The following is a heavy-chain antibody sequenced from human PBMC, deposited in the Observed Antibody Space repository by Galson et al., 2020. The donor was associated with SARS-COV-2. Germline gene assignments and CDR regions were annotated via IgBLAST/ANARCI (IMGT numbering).Heavy chain of an antibody. CDR3: AKDNVDVLKAIAGTNDFDY. Sequence: ASVKVSCRASGYDFTKYYIHWVRQAPGQGLEWMGIINPRGGTSRYPQKFQGRVTMTTDTSTNTVYMQLNSLRSEDTALYYCAKDNVDVLKAIAGTNDFDYWGQGTLVTVSS. CDR2: INPRGGTS. J-gene: IGHJ4*02. V-gene: IGHV1-46*01. CDR1: GYDFTKYY. D-gene: IGHD1-20*01.